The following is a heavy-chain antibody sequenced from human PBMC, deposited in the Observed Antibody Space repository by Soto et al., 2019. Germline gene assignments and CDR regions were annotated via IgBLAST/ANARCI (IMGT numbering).Heavy chain of an antibody. CDR1: GYSFRTHG. V-gene: IGHV1-18*01. Sequence: QVQLVQSGAEVKTPGASVKVSCRASGYSFRTHGISWVRQAPGQGLEWMGWISTYDDKTNFPQKFQGRITMTTDTSTSTAYMELRSLRSDDTAVYFCARELGYCNSSGCFRNWVDPWGQGTLVTVSS. CDR2: ISTYDDKT. D-gene: IGHD2-15*01. CDR3: ARELGYCNSSGCFRNWVDP. J-gene: IGHJ5*02.